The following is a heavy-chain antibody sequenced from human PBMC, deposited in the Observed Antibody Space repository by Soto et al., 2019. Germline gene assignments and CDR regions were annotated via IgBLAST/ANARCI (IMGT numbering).Heavy chain of an antibody. V-gene: IGHV3-33*01. CDR3: ARVPYCSSTSCPIYYMDV. CDR2: IWYDGSNK. Sequence: QVQLVESGGGVVQPGRSLRLSCAASGFTFSSYGMHWVRQAPGKGLEWVAVIWYDGSNKYYADSVKGRFTISRDNSKNTLYLQMNSLRAEDTAVYYCARVPYCSSTSCPIYYMDVLGKGTTVTVSS. CDR1: GFTFSSYG. D-gene: IGHD2-2*01. J-gene: IGHJ6*03.